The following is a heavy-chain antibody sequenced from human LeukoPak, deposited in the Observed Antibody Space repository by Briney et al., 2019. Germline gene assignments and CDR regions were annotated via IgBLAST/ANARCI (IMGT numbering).Heavy chain of an antibody. CDR2: IHYTGST. Sequence: PSETLSLTCTVSGGSVSSGSYSWSWIRQPPGKGLEWIGYIHYTGSTNFNPSLKSRVSISIDTSKNQLSLNLSSVAAADTAVYYCARADSVDSSGYHVGYYFDYWGQGTLVTVSS. J-gene: IGHJ4*02. V-gene: IGHV4-61*01. CDR3: ARADSVDSSGYHVGYYFDY. D-gene: IGHD3-22*01. CDR1: GGSVSSGSYS.